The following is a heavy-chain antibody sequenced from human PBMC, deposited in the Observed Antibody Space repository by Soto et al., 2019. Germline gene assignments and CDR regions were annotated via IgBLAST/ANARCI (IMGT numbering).Heavy chain of an antibody. V-gene: IGHV3-23*01. CDR2: ISGSGGST. Sequence: GGSLRLSCAASGFTFSSYAMSWVRQAPGKGLEWVSAISGSGGSTYYADSVKGRFTISRDNSKNTLYLRMNSLRAEDTAVYYCVKDPAHHRVDPIDYWGQGTLVTVSS. CDR1: GFTFSSYA. J-gene: IGHJ4*02. D-gene: IGHD2-2*01. CDR3: VKDPAHHRVDPIDY.